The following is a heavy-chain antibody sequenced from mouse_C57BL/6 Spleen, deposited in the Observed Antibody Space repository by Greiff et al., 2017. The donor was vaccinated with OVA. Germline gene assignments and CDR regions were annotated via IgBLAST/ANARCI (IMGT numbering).Heavy chain of an antibody. J-gene: IGHJ2*01. CDR3: TREAPGVFDY. V-gene: IGHV5-9-1*02. Sequence: EVKLMESGEGLVKPGGSLKLSCAASGFTFSSYAMSWVRQTPEKRLEWVAYISSGGDYIYYADTVKGRFTISRDNARNTLYLQMSSLKSEDTAMYYCTREAPGVFDYWGQGTTLTVSS. CDR1: GFTFSSYA. CDR2: ISSGGDYI.